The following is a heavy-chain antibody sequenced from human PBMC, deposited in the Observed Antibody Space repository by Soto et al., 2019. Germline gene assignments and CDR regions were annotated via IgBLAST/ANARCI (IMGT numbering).Heavy chain of an antibody. CDR3: ARGVVPATTYYMDV. V-gene: IGHV1-8*01. CDR2: MNPNSGNT. CDR1: GYTFTSYD. Sequence: ASVKVSCKASGYTFTSYDINWVRQATGQGLEWMGWMNPNSGNTGFAQKFQGRVTMTRNTSISTAYMELSSLRSEDTAVYYCARGVVPATTYYMDVWGKGTTVTVSS. J-gene: IGHJ6*03. D-gene: IGHD2-2*01.